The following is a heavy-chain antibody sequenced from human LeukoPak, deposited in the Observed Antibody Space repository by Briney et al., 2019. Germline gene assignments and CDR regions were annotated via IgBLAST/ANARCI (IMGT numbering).Heavy chain of an antibody. CDR3: ARGDERWLQFGAFDI. Sequence: SQTLSLTCTVSGGSISSGGYYWSWIRQHPGKGLEWIGYIYYSGSTYYNPSLKSRVTISVDTSKNQFSLKLSSVTAADTAVYYCARGDERWLQFGAFDIWGQGTMVTVSS. V-gene: IGHV4-31*03. CDR2: IYYSGST. J-gene: IGHJ3*02. CDR1: GGSISSGGYY. D-gene: IGHD5-24*01.